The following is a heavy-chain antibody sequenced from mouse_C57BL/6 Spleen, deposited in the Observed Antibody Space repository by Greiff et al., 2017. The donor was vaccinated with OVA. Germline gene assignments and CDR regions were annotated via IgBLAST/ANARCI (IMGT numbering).Heavy chain of an antibody. CDR3: AKSSDEGYYVEY. V-gene: IGHV14-2*01. D-gene: IGHD1-2*01. CDR1: GFNIKDYY. J-gene: IGHJ2*01. CDR2: IDPEDGDT. Sequence: EVQLVESGAELVKPGASVKLSCTASGFNIKDYYMHWVKQRTEQGLEWIGRIDPEDGDTKYAPKFQGKATLPADTSSNTAYLQISSLTAEDTAVYYGAKSSDEGYYVEYWGQGTTLTVSS.